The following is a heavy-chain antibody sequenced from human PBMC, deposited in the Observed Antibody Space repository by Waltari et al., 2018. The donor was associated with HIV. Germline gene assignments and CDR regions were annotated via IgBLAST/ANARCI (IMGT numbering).Heavy chain of an antibody. J-gene: IGHJ6*02. CDR1: GYTFTGYY. CDR2: INPNSGGT. CDR3: ATTVTTWLYYYYGMDV. D-gene: IGHD4-17*01. V-gene: IGHV1-2*02. Sequence: QVQLVQSGAEVKKPGASVKVSCKASGYTFTGYYLPLVRQAPGQGLEWMGWINPNSGGTNYAQKFQGRVTMTRDTSISTAYMELSRLRSDDTAVYYCATTVTTWLYYYYGMDVWGQGTTVTVSS.